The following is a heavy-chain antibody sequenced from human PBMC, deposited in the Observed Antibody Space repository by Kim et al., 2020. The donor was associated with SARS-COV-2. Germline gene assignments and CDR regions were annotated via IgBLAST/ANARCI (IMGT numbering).Heavy chain of an antibody. V-gene: IGHV3-23*03. CDR3: AKVSGSQSVSSYYDILTGGDFYGIDV. CDR2: IYSGGSST. CDR1: GFTFSSYA. Sequence: GGSLRLSCAASGFTFSSYAMSWVRQAPGKGLEWVSVIYSGGSSTYYADSVKGRFTISRDNSKNTLYLQMNSLRAEDTAAYYCAKVSGSQSVSSYYDILTGGDFYGIDVWGRGSAVVVTS. J-gene: IGHJ6*02. D-gene: IGHD3-9*01.